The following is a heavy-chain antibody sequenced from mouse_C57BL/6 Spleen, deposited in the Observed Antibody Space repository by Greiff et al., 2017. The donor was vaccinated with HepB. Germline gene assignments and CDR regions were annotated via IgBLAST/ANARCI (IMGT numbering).Heavy chain of an antibody. D-gene: IGHD2-3*01. CDR2: INYDGSST. CDR3: ARGGPLYDFYYAMDD. V-gene: IGHV5-16*01. Sequence: EVKVVESEGGLVQPGSSMKLSCTASGFTFSDYYMAWVRQVPEKGLEWVANINYDGSSTYYLDSLKSRFIISRDNAKNILYLQMSSLKSEDTATYYCARGGPLYDFYYAMDDWGQGTSVTVSS. CDR1: GFTFSDYY. J-gene: IGHJ4*01.